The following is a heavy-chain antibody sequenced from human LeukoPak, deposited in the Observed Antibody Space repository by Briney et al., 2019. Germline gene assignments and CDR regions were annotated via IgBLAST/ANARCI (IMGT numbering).Heavy chain of an antibody. Sequence: PGGSLRLSCAASGFTFSSYAMSWVRQAPGKGLEWVSAISGSGGSTYYADSVKGRFTTSRDNSKNTLYLQMNSLRAEDTAVYYCAKVERYSSSWYSNPNWFDPWGQGTLVTVSS. D-gene: IGHD6-13*01. J-gene: IGHJ5*02. CDR2: ISGSGGST. CDR1: GFTFSSYA. CDR3: AKVERYSSSWYSNPNWFDP. V-gene: IGHV3-23*01.